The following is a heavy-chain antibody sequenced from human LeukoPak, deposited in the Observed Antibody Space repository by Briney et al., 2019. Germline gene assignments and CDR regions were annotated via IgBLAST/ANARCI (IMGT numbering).Heavy chain of an antibody. CDR2: IIPIFGTA. V-gene: IGHV1-69*05. J-gene: IGHJ4*02. CDR3: ARVGGGDFWSGYPFDY. Sequence: ASVKVSCKASGGTFSSCAISWVRQAPGQGLEWMGGIIPIFGTANYAQKFQGRVTITTDESTSTAYMELSSLRSEDTAVYYCARVGGGDFWSGYPFDYWGQGTLVTVSS. CDR1: GGTFSSCA. D-gene: IGHD3-3*01.